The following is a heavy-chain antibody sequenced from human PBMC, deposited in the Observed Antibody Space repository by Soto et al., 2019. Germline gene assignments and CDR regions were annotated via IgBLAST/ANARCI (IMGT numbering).Heavy chain of an antibody. CDR1: GFTFSVYS. J-gene: IGHJ4*02. Sequence: EVQLVESGGDLVQRGGSLRLSCVASGFTFSVYSMNWVRQAPGKGLEWFSYITSDTKTIKYADSVKGRFTISRDNAKNSAYLQMKSLRDEDTAVYYCARSVEGHFDYWGQGTVVTVSS. D-gene: IGHD6-19*01. CDR2: ITSDTKTI. V-gene: IGHV3-48*02. CDR3: ARSVEGHFDY.